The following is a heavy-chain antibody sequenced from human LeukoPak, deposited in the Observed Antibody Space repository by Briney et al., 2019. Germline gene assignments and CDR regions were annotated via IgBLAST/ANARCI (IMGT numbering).Heavy chain of an antibody. Sequence: ASVKVSCKASGYTFTSYYMHWVRQAPGQGLEWMGIINPSGGSTSYAQKFQGRVTMTRDTSASTAYMELSSLRSEDTAVYYCARAGRGYSGYDTPDYWGQGTLVTVSS. J-gene: IGHJ4*02. D-gene: IGHD5-12*01. V-gene: IGHV1-46*01. CDR3: ARAGRGYSGYDTPDY. CDR1: GYTFTSYY. CDR2: INPSGGST.